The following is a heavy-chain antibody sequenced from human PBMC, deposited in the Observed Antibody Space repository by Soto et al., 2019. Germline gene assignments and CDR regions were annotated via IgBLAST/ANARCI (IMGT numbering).Heavy chain of an antibody. V-gene: IGHV3-23*01. CDR2: ISGSGGST. J-gene: IGHJ4*02. Sequence: PGGSLRLSCAASGFTFSSYAMSWVRQAPGKGLEWVSAISGSGGSTYYADSVRGRFTISRDNSKNTLYLQMNSLRAEDTAVYYCAKGLTMVRGVFYYFDYWGQGTLVTVSS. CDR1: GFTFSSYA. CDR3: AKGLTMVRGVFYYFDY. D-gene: IGHD3-10*01.